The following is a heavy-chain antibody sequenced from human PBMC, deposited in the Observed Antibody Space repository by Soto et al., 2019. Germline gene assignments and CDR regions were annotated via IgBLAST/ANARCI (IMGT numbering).Heavy chain of an antibody. CDR2: IYHTGRT. Sequence: QVQLQEMGPGLVKPSQTLNVTCTVSGDSVNSAYWSWVRQLPGKGLEWMGYIYHTGRTFYNPSLNSRLAISIDTSNPLFSLKLRSVPASDTAVYYCAGTDAYTSSFFDSWGQGTVVTVSS. CDR3: AGTDAYTSSFFDS. J-gene: IGHJ4*02. CDR1: GDSVNSAY. D-gene: IGHD6-6*01. V-gene: IGHV4-31*03.